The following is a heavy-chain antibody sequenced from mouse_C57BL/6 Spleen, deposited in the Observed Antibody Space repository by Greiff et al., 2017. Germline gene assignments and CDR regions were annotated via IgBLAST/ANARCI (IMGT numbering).Heavy chain of an antibody. CDR2: IRSKSSNYAT. J-gene: IGHJ1*03. Sequence: EVQVVESGGGLVQPKGSLKLSCAASGFTFNTYAMHWVRQAPGKGLEWVARIRSKSSNYATYYADSGKDRINNSSEDSQCMLYLQMNNLKTEDTAMDYCMSDGILYYGDPDLDVWGTGTTVTVSS. CDR1: GFTFNTYA. D-gene: IGHD2-13*01. CDR3: MSDGILYYGDPDLDV. V-gene: IGHV10-3*01.